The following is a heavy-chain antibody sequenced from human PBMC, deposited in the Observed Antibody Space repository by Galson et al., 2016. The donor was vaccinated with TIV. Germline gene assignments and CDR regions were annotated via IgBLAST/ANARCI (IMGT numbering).Heavy chain of an antibody. V-gene: IGHV2-70*17. J-gene: IGHJ4*02. Sequence: ALVKPTQTLTLTCTFSGFSLTTHGMCVSWIRQPPGKALEWLARTDWDGDKFYSTSLQTRLSISKDTSRNQVVLTLSNVDPVDTATYFCARSSIRDVSTHRFFDYWGQGTLVTVS. CDR1: GFSLTTHGMC. D-gene: IGHD5-24*01. CDR2: TDWDGDK. CDR3: ARSSIRDVSTHRFFDY.